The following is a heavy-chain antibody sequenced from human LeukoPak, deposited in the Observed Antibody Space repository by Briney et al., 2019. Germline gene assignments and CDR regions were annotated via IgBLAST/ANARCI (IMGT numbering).Heavy chain of an antibody. Sequence: GGSLRLSCAASGFTFSSYSMNWVRQAPGKGLECVSSISSSTNYIYYPDSVKGRFTISRDNAKNSLYLQMNSLRAEDTAVYYCARGHSDAFDIWDQGTMVTVSS. CDR1: GFTFSSYS. D-gene: IGHD2-21*01. V-gene: IGHV3-21*01. CDR3: ARGHSDAFDI. J-gene: IGHJ3*02. CDR2: ISSSTNYI.